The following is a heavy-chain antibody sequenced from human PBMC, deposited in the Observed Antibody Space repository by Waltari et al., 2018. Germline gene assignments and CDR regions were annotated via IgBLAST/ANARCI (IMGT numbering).Heavy chain of an antibody. J-gene: IGHJ5*02. CDR1: GYTFTGYY. Sequence: QVQLVQSGAEVKKPGASVKVSCKASGYTFTGYYMHWVRQAPGQGLEWMGRINPNSGGTNYAQKFQGRGTRTRDTSISTAYMELSRLRSDDTAVYYWARDRGLELVGNWFDPWGQGTLVTVSS. D-gene: IGHD6-6*01. V-gene: IGHV1-2*06. CDR2: INPNSGGT. CDR3: ARDRGLELVGNWFDP.